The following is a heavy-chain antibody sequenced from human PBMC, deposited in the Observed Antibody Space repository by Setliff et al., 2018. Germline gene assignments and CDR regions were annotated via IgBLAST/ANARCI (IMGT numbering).Heavy chain of an antibody. D-gene: IGHD3-3*01. Sequence: SETLSLTCSVSGGSISRSSYNYVWIRQPPGKGLEWIGSIYYSGTTHYNPSLKSRVTISVDTSKNQFSLKLSSVTAADTAVYYCARRETYYNFWSGYYAYWGQGTLVTVPQ. V-gene: IGHV4-39*07. CDR1: GGSISRSSYN. CDR3: ARRETYYNFWSGYYAY. J-gene: IGHJ4*02. CDR2: IYYSGTT.